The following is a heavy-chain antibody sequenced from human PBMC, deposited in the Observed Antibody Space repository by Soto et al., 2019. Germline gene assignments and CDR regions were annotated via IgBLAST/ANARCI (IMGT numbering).Heavy chain of an antibody. Sequence: GGSVKVSCKVSGYTLTELSMHWVRQAPGKGLEWMGGFDPEDGETIYAQKFQGRVTMTEDTSTDTAYMELSSLRSEDTAVYYCATRRVVLRFLEWTPGNWFDPWGQGTLVTVSS. CDR1: GYTLTELS. CDR2: FDPEDGET. J-gene: IGHJ5*02. V-gene: IGHV1-24*01. CDR3: ATRRVVLRFLEWTPGNWFDP. D-gene: IGHD3-3*01.